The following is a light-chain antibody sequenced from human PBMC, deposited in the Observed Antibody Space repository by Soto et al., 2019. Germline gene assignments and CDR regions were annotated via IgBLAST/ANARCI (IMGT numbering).Light chain of an antibody. J-gene: IGLJ1*01. CDR1: SSDVGAYKY. V-gene: IGLV2-14*01. Sequence: SALTQPASVSGSPGQSITISCTGTSSDVGAYKYVSWYQQHPGKAPRLMMYDVSNRPSGVSTRFSGSKSGNTASLTISGLQAEDEADYYCTSYTISSTLRYVFGTGTKVTVL. CDR3: TSYTISSTLRYV. CDR2: DVS.